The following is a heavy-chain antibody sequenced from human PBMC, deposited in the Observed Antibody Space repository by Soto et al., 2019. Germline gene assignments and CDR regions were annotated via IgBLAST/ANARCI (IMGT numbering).Heavy chain of an antibody. CDR3: ARGLRGVLDY. D-gene: IGHD5-12*01. Sequence: PGGSLRLSXVASGFNFGNFGMHWVRQAPGKGLEWLTVISNDENIKQDSVRGRFAIARDNSKNTLYLHLTSLRAEDTAIYYCARGLRGVLDYWGQGTLVTSPQ. CDR1: GFNFGNFG. J-gene: IGHJ4*02. V-gene: IGHV3-33*01. CDR2: ISNDENIK.